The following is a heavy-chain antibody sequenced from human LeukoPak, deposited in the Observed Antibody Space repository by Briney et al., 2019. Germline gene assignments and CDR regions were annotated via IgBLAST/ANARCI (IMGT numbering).Heavy chain of an antibody. CDR2: IYTSGST. D-gene: IGHD3-9*01. CDR3: ARDPRYGWFDP. CDR1: GGSISSYY. J-gene: IGHJ5*02. Sequence: PSETLSLTCTVSGGSISSYYWSWIRQPAGKGLEWIGRIYTSGSTNYNPSLKSRVTMSVDTSKNQFSLNLNSVTAADTAVYYCARDPRYGWFDPWGQGTLVTVSS. V-gene: IGHV4-4*07.